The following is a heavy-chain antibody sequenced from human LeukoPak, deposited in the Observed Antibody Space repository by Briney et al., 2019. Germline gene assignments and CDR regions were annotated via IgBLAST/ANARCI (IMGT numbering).Heavy chain of an antibody. CDR1: GFTFTTNA. V-gene: IGHV3-23*01. D-gene: IGHD5-18*01. CDR3: ARAMAVIYSYGKQDY. J-gene: IGHJ4*02. Sequence: GGSLRFSCAASGFTFTTNAMNGFRKAPGKGLEWPSSITASGENTYYADSVKGRFTISRDNSKNTFYLQMNSLRAEDTAVYYCARAMAVIYSYGKQDYWGQGTLVTVSS. CDR2: ITASGENT.